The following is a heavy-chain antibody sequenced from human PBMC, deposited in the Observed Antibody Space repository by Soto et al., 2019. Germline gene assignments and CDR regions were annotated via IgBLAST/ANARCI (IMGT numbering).Heavy chain of an antibody. V-gene: IGHV3-48*01. CDR2: ISSSSSTI. CDR1: GFTFSSYS. J-gene: IGHJ4*02. CDR3: ARVGTVLDY. Sequence: EVQLVESGGGLVQPGGSLRLSCAASGFTFSSYSMNWVRQAPGKGLEWVSYISSSSSTIYYADSVKGRFTISRDNAKNSLSLQMNSLRAEDTAVYYCARVGTVLDYWGQGTLVTVSS. D-gene: IGHD4-17*01.